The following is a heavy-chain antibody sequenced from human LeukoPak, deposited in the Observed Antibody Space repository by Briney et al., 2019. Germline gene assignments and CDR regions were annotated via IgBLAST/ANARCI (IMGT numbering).Heavy chain of an antibody. J-gene: IGHJ4*02. CDR1: GFTFSSYW. CDR3: VKDLGGNYDY. D-gene: IGHD1-7*01. Sequence: GGSLRLSCAASGFTFSSYWIHWVRQVPGKGLVWVSRIDYDGSITNYADSVKGRFTMYRDNARNTLYLQMNSLRVDDTAVYYCVKDLGGNYDYWGQGTLVTVSS. CDR2: IDYDGSIT. V-gene: IGHV3-74*01.